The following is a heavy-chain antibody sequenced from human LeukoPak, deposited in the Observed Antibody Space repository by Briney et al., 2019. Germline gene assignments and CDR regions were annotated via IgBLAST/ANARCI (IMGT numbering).Heavy chain of an antibody. V-gene: IGHV3-74*01. D-gene: IGHD1-26*01. Sequence: GGTLRLSCSASGFTLSSYWMHWVRQAPGKGLVWVSRINTDGSSTNYADSVKGRFTVSRDNAKNTLYLQMNSLRAEDTAVYYCARVIGWDEPFDIWGQGTMVTVSS. CDR2: INTDGSST. J-gene: IGHJ3*02. CDR1: GFTLSSYW. CDR3: ARVIGWDEPFDI.